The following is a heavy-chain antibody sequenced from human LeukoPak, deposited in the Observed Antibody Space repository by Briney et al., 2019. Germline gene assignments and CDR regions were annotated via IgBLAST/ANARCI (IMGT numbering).Heavy chain of an antibody. CDR2: ISGSDGST. D-gene: IGHD5-12*01. Sequence: PGGSLRLSCAASGFTVSSNYMSWVRQAPGKGLEWVSAISGSDGSTYYADSVKGRFTISRDNSKNTLYLQMNSLRAEDTAVYYCANWGGYAPPFGYWGQGTLVTVSS. J-gene: IGHJ4*02. V-gene: IGHV3-23*01. CDR1: GFTVSSNY. CDR3: ANWGGYAPPFGY.